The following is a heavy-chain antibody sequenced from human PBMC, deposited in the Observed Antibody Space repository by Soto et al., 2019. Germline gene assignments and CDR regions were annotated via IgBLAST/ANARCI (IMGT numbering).Heavy chain of an antibody. Sequence: AGSLRLSCAASGFTFSSYRMHWVRQAPGKRMEWVGVMSYGGRTKCCAGSGKCLFTSSIGNANTALYLRMNSLRSEDTAVYSCAKPSDGSSWYESDYWGQGTLGSVSS. V-gene: IGHV3-30*18. CDR2: MSYGGRTK. CDR1: GFTFSSYR. D-gene: IGHD6-13*01. J-gene: IGHJ4*02. CDR3: AKPSDGSSWYESDY.